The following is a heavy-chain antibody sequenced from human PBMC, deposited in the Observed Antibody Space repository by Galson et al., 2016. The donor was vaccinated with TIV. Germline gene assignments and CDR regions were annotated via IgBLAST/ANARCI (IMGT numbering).Heavy chain of an antibody. CDR3: AKDRAISGWLHPPIVDD. CDR1: GFNFNDYA. Sequence: SLRLSCAASGFNFNDYALHWVRQAPGKGLEWVSGITWNSANVAYVESVKGRFTISRDNAKNSLYLQMNSLRAEDTAFYYCAKDRAISGWLHPPIVDDWGRGTLVTVSS. CDR2: ITWNSANV. D-gene: IGHD6-19*01. J-gene: IGHJ4*01. V-gene: IGHV3-9*01.